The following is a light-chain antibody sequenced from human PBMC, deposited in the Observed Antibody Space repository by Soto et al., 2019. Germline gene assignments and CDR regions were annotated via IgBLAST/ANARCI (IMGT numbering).Light chain of an antibody. CDR1: QSVSSIY. J-gene: IGKJ4*01. Sequence: EIVLTQSPGTLSLSPGERATLSCRASQSVSSIYLAWYQQKPGQAPRLLIYGASNRATGVPDRFSGGGSATDFTLTISRLEPEDFAVYYCQQYGSSPLTFGGGTKVDI. CDR3: QQYGSSPLT. CDR2: GAS. V-gene: IGKV3-20*01.